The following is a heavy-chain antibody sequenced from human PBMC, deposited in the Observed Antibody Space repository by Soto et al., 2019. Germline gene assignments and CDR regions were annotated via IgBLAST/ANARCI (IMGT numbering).Heavy chain of an antibody. J-gene: IGHJ4*02. V-gene: IGHV3-7*01. CDR2: IKQDGSEI. D-gene: IGHD2-15*01. Sequence: GSLRLSCAASGFTFSRYWMTWVRQAPGKGLEWVANIKQDGSEIYYVDSVKGRFTISRDNAENSLYLQMNSLRAEDTAVYYCARDPVCSGGSCYDYWGQGTLVTVSS. CDR1: GFTFSRYW. CDR3: ARDPVCSGGSCYDY.